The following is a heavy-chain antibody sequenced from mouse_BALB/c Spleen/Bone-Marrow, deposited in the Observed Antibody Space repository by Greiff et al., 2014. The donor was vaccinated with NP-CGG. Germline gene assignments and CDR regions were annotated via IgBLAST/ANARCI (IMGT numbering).Heavy chain of an antibody. CDR1: GFTFSDYY. CDR3: ASNFGSRSWFAD. Sequence: EVKLVESGGGLVQPGGSLKLSCATSGFTFSDYYMYWVRQTPEKRLEWVAYISNGGGSTYYPDTVKGRFTISRDNAKNTLYLQMISLRMEDKSMYYCASNFGSRSWFADWGRGTLVTVAA. CDR2: ISNGGGST. J-gene: IGHJ3*01. D-gene: IGHD2-2*01. V-gene: IGHV5-12*02.